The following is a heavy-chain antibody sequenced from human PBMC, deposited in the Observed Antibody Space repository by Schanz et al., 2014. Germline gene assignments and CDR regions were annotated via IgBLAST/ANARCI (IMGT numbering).Heavy chain of an antibody. CDR2: IYINSGST. J-gene: IGHJ3*01. Sequence: EVQLVESGGGLIQPGGSLRLSCAVSGFTVNTNYMSWVRQAPGKGLEWISSIYINSGSTNYADSVKGRFIISRDSSKNTLFLQMNSLRADDTAIYFCARDEGRDGYNLAFDVWGQGTLVTVSS. V-gene: IGHV3-53*01. CDR1: GFTVNTNY. CDR3: ARDEGRDGYNLAFDV. D-gene: IGHD2-21*01.